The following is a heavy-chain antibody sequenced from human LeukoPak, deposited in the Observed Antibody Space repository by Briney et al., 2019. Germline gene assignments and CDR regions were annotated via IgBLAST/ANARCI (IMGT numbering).Heavy chain of an antibody. CDR1: GGSISSYY. V-gene: IGHV4-4*07. CDR2: IYTSGST. J-gene: IGHJ4*02. Sequence: ASETLSLTCTVSGGSISSYYWSWIRQPAGKGLEWIGRIYTSGSTNYNPSLKSRVTMSVDTSKNQFSLKLSSVTAADTAVYYCARGTPGYGGGWNPINSFNYGARETLSTVS. CDR3: ARGTPGYGGGWNPINSFNY. D-gene: IGHD6-19*01.